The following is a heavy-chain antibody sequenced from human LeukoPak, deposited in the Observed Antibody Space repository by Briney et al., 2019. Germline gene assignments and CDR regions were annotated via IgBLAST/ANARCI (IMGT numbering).Heavy chain of an antibody. V-gene: IGHV3-30*02. D-gene: IGHD3-9*01. CDR2: IRFDESNR. CDR3: AKGPRGGTTGYFQDY. CDR1: GFTFSSYG. Sequence: GGSLRLSCAASGFTFSSYGMHWVRQAPGKGLEWVAFIRFDESNRYYAGSVKGRFTISRDNSKNTVYLQMNSLGAEDAAVYYCAKGPRGGTTGYFQDYWGQGTLVTVSS. J-gene: IGHJ4*02.